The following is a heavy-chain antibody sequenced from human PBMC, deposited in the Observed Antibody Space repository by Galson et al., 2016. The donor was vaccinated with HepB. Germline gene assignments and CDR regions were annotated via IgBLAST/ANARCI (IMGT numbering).Heavy chain of an antibody. CDR2: ISYDGSNK. D-gene: IGHD3-16*01. V-gene: IGHV3-30*03. CDR3: TEGSKGFGEGGGFAY. Sequence: SLRLSCAASGFTFSVYGMHWVRQAPGKGLEWVAVISYDGSNKYYRDSVKGRFTISRDNSKNTVYLRLSGLRPEDTGVYYCTEGSKGFGEGGGFAYWGQGTLVTVSS. CDR1: GFTFSVYG. J-gene: IGHJ4*02.